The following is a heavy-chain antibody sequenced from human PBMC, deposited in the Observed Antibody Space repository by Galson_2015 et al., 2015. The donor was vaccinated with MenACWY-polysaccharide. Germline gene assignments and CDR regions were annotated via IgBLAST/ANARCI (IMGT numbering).Heavy chain of an antibody. CDR3: AREGSRIVFQAVDI. D-gene: IGHD6-13*01. CDR2: IQYDGSIK. J-gene: IGHJ3*02. CDR1: GFTFRGSG. Sequence: SLRLSCAASGFTFRGSGMHWVRQAPGKGLEWVALIQYDGSIKVYADSVKGRFTISRDNSKNTLFLEMNSLRAEDTAVYFCAREGSRIVFQAVDIWGQGTMVT. V-gene: IGHV3-33*05.